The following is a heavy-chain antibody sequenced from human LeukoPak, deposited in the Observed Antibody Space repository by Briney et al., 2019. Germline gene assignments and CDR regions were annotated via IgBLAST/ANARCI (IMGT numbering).Heavy chain of an antibody. V-gene: IGHV3-48*02. J-gene: IGHJ4*02. Sequence: GGSLRLSCAASGFIFSSYSMNWVRQAPGKGLEWVSYISSSSSSIYYADSVKGRFTISRDNAKNSLYLQMNSLRDEDTAAYYCAREHRGSSSLSFDYWGQGILVTVSS. CDR3: AREHRGSSSLSFDY. CDR1: GFIFSSYS. D-gene: IGHD1-26*01. CDR2: ISSSSSSI.